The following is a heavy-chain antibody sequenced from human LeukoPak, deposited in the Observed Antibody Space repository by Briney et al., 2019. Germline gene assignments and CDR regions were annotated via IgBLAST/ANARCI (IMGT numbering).Heavy chain of an antibody. V-gene: IGHV4-59*01. CDR2: IHYSGST. CDR1: GGSISSYY. Sequence: SESLSLTCTVSGGSISSYYWSWIRQPPGKGLEWIGYIHYSGSTNYNPSLKSRVTISVDTSKNQFSLKLSSVTAADTAVYYCARDLYDYGDYFDAFDIWGQGTMVTVSS. J-gene: IGHJ3*02. CDR3: ARDLYDYGDYFDAFDI. D-gene: IGHD4-17*01.